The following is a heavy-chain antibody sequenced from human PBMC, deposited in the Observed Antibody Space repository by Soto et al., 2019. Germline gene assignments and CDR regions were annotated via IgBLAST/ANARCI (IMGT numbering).Heavy chain of an antibody. J-gene: IGHJ4*02. D-gene: IGHD5-12*01. V-gene: IGHV3-21*01. CDR1: GFTFSSYS. CDR3: ASSGKWLQFLGY. CDR2: ISSSSSYI. Sequence: ESGGGLVKPGGSLRLSCAASGFTFSSYSMNWVRQAPGKGLEWVSSISSSSSYIYYADSVKGRFTISRDNAKNSLYLQMNSLRAEDTAVYYCASSGKWLQFLGYWGQGTLVTVSS.